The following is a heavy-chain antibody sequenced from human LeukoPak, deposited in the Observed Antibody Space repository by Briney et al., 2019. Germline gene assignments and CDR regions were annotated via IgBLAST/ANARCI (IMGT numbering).Heavy chain of an antibody. J-gene: IGHJ4*02. CDR3: ARDSMTGEPDY. CDR1: GFTFSSYE. CDR2: ISSSGSTI. V-gene: IGHV3-48*03. D-gene: IGHD1-14*01. Sequence: GGSLRLSCAASGFTFSSYEMNWVRQAPGKGLEWVSYISSSGSTIYYADSVKGRFTISRDNAKNSLYLQMNSLRAEDAAVYYCARDSMTGEPDYWGQGTLVTVSS.